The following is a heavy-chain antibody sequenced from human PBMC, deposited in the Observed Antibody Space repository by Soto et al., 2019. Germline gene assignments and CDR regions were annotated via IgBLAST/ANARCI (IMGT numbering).Heavy chain of an antibody. J-gene: IGHJ6*03. CDR1: GYTFTSYG. CDR3: ARVVRIVLMVYAIEDGVHYYMDV. Sequence: QVQLVQSGAEVKKPGASVKVSCKASGYTFTSYGISWVRQAPGQGLEWMGWISAYNGNTNYAQKLQGRVTMTTDTSTSTAYMELRSLGSDDTAVYYCARVVRIVLMVYAIEDGVHYYMDVWGKGTTVTVSS. CDR2: ISAYNGNT. V-gene: IGHV1-18*01. D-gene: IGHD2-8*01.